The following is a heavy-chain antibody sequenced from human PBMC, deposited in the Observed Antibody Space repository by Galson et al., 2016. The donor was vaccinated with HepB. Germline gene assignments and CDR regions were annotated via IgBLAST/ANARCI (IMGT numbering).Heavy chain of an antibody. Sequence: ETLSLTCAVSGGSVSSNYWWTWVRQPPGQGLQWIGEIFHSGSTNYNPSPKSRVTTSLDKSKDQFSLKLNSVTAADTAVYYCAIFDLGYCSGGSCSHWGQGILVTVSS. D-gene: IGHD2-15*01. J-gene: IGHJ4*02. V-gene: IGHV4-4*02. CDR3: AIFDLGYCSGGSCSH. CDR2: IFHSGST. CDR1: GGSVSSNYW.